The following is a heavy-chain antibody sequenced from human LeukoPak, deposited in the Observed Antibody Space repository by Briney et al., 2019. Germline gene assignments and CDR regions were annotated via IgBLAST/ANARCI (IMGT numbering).Heavy chain of an antibody. J-gene: IGHJ3*02. CDR1: GGSFSGYY. CDR3: ARQYCSITSCYYASDI. Sequence: SETLSLTCAVYGGSFSGYYWSWIRQPPGKGLEWIGEINHSGSTNYNPSLKSRVTISVDTSKNQLSLKLSSVTAADTAVYYCARQYCSITSCYYASDIWGQGTEVTVSS. V-gene: IGHV4-34*01. D-gene: IGHD2-2*01. CDR2: INHSGST.